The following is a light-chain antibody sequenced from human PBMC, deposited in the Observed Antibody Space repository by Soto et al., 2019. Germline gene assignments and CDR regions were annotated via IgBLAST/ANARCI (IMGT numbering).Light chain of an antibody. CDR3: QQYHKWPPIT. CDR2: GAS. CDR1: QSVNIY. J-gene: IGKJ5*01. Sequence: EIVFTQSPGTLSLSPGERATLSCRPSQSVNIYLAWYQQKPGQAPRLLIFGASSRATGIPARFSGSGSGTEFTLTISSLQSEDSAVYYCQQYHKWPPITFGQGTRLEIK. V-gene: IGKV3D-15*01.